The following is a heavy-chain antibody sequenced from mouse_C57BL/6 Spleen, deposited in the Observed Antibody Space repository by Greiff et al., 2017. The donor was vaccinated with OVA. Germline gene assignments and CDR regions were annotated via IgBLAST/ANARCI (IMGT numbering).Heavy chain of an antibody. CDR3: ARAYDGYYFDY. V-gene: IGHV5-16*01. CDR1: GFTFSDYY. D-gene: IGHD2-3*01. J-gene: IGHJ2*01. Sequence: EVMLVESEGGLVQPGSSMKLSCTASGFTFSDYYMAWVRQVPEKGLEWVANINYDGSSTYYLDSLKSRFIISRDNAKNILYLQMSSLKSEDTATYYCARAYDGYYFDYWGQGTTLTVSS. CDR2: INYDGSST.